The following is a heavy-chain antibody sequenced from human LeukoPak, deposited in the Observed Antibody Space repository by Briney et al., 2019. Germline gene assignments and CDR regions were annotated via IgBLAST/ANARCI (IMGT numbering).Heavy chain of an antibody. V-gene: IGHV4-31*03. CDR3: ARALRYFDWLLLVTSKFDP. D-gene: IGHD3-9*01. Sequence: SQTLSLTCTVSGGSISSGGYYWSWIRQHPGKGLEWIGYIYYSGSTYYNPSLKSRVTISVDTSKNQFSLKLSSVTAADTAVYYCARALRYFDWLLLVTSKFDPWGQGTLVTVSS. CDR1: GGSISSGGYY. CDR2: IYYSGST. J-gene: IGHJ5*02.